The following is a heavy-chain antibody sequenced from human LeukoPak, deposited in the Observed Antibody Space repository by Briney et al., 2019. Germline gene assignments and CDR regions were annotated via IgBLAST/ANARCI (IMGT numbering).Heavy chain of an antibody. CDR3: ARVTRYRSGWFDY. CDR2: IRSTGSII. CDR1: GFTFSSYE. Sequence: PGGSLRLSCVASGFTFSSYEMNWVRQAPGKGLEWVSYIRSTGSIIFYADSVKGRFTISRDNAKNSLYLQMNSLRAEDTAVYYCARVTRYRSGWFDYWGQGTLVTVSS. J-gene: IGHJ4*02. V-gene: IGHV3-48*03. D-gene: IGHD6-19*01.